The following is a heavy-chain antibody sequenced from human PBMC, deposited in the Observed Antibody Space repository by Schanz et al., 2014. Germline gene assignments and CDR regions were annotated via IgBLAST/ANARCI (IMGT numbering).Heavy chain of an antibody. V-gene: IGHV3-66*01. CDR3: ARRKHAFDI. CDR2: IYTSGST. CDR1: GFTVSSNY. Sequence: EMQVVESGGGSVQPGGSLRVSCAASGFTVSSNYMSWVRQAPGKGLEWVSVIYTSGSTYYADSVRGRFTFSRDNSKNTLYLQMNSLRAEDTAVYYCARRKHAFDIWGQGTMVTVSS. J-gene: IGHJ3*02.